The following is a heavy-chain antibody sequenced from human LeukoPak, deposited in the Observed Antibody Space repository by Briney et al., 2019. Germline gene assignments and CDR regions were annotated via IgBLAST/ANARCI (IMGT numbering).Heavy chain of an antibody. CDR1: GGSISNSPYY. J-gene: IGHJ6*02. CDR2: IYYSGNT. Sequence: SETLSITCSVSGGSISNSPYYWAWIRQTPGKRLKWIANIYYSGNTYYNLSLKSRVTISVDTSKNHFSLKLNSVTAADTAVYYCARSGPYCSGGSCYAYAMDVWVQGTTATVSS. D-gene: IGHD2-15*01. CDR3: ARSGPYCSGGSCYAYAMDV. V-gene: IGHV4-39*02.